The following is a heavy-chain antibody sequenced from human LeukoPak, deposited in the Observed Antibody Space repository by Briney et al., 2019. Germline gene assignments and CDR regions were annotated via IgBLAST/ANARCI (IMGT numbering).Heavy chain of an antibody. V-gene: IGHV1-69*13. J-gene: IGHJ3*02. Sequence: ASVKVSCKASGGTFSSYAISWVRQAPGQGLEWMGGIIPIFGTANYAQKFQGRVTITADESTSTAYMELSSLRSEDTAVYYCARDRGIVVVPAAHDAFDIWGQGTVVTVSS. CDR2: IIPIFGTA. CDR1: GGTFSSYA. D-gene: IGHD2-2*01. CDR3: ARDRGIVVVPAAHDAFDI.